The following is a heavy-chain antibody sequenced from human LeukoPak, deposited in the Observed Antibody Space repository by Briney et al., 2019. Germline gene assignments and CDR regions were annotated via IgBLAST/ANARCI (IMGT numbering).Heavy chain of an antibody. CDR3: AREYSSSWFDY. V-gene: IGHV3-11*01. J-gene: IGHJ4*02. CDR1: GFTISDNY. D-gene: IGHD6-13*01. CDR2: ISSSGHSI. Sequence: GGSLRLSCAASGFTISDNYMSWIRQAPGKGLEWITYISSSGHSIYYADSVKGRFTISRDTAQNSVHLQMNSLGAEDTAVYYCAREYSSSWFDYWGQGTLVTVSS.